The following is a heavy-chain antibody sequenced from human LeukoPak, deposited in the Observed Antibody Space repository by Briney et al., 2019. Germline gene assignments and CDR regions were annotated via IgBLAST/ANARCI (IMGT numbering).Heavy chain of an antibody. V-gene: IGHV3-23*01. CDR1: GFAFSSYA. CDR3: AKDRWNTAMAHFDY. CDR2: ITGSSDRT. J-gene: IGHJ4*02. D-gene: IGHD5-18*01. Sequence: GGSLRLSCKASGFAFSSYAMSWVRQAPGKGLEWVSGITGSSDRTYYADSVKGRFTISRDNSKNTLYLQMNSLRVEDTAIYYCAKDRWNTAMAHFDYWGQGTLVTVSS.